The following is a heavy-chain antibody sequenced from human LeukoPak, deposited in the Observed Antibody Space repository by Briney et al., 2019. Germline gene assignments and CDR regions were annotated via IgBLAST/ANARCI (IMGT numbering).Heavy chain of an antibody. CDR2: ISSSSSYI. D-gene: IGHD2-15*01. V-gene: IGHV3-21*01. Sequence: GGSLRLSCAASGFIFSTYSMNWVRQAPGKGLEWVSSISSSSSYIYYADSVKGRFTISRHNAKNSLYLEMNSLRAEDTAVYYCARDHQGYCSGGSCSNFDYWGQGTLVTVSS. CDR3: ARDHQGYCSGGSCSNFDY. J-gene: IGHJ4*02. CDR1: GFIFSTYS.